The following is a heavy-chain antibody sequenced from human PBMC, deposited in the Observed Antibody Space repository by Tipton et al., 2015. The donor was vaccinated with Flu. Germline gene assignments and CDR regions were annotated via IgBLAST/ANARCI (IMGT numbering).Heavy chain of an antibody. J-gene: IGHJ4*02. Sequence: SLRLSCAASGFSVTNNYVTWVRQAPGKGLEWVSVIYTAGRTKSADSVKGRFTISRDISKNMVYLQVNSLRVDDTAMYYCARDMGRGYGEWDSWGQGTLVTVSS. CDR2: IYTAGRT. V-gene: IGHV3-53*01. D-gene: IGHD3-10*01. CDR3: ARDMGRGYGEWDS. CDR1: GFSVTNNY.